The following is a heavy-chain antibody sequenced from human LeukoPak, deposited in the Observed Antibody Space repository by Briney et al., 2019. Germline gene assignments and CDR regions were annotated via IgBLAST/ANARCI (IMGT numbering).Heavy chain of an antibody. Sequence: ASVKVSCKASGGTFSSYAISWVRQAPGQGLEWMGGIIPIFGTANYAQKFQGRVTITADESTSTAYMELSSLRSEDTAVYYCARVDPYDSSGYYPHYYYGMDVWGQGTTVTVSS. CDR1: GGTFSSYA. CDR3: ARVDPYDSSGYYPHYYYGMDV. J-gene: IGHJ6*02. V-gene: IGHV1-69*13. D-gene: IGHD3-22*01. CDR2: IIPIFGTA.